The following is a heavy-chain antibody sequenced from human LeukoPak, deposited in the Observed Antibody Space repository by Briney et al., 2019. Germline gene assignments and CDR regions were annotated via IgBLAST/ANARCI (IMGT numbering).Heavy chain of an antibody. D-gene: IGHD2-2*02. J-gene: IGHJ5*02. CDR1: GYTLTELS. V-gene: IGHV1-24*01. Sequence: VASVKVSCKVSGYTLTELSMHWVRQAPGKGLEWMGGFDPEDGETIYAQKFQGRVTMTEDTSTDTAYMELSSLRSEDTAVYYCATVRLLYTSNWFDPWGQGTLVTVSS. CDR2: FDPEDGET. CDR3: ATVRLLYTSNWFDP.